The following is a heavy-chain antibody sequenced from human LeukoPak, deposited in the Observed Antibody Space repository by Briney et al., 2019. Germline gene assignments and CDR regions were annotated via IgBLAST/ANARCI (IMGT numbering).Heavy chain of an antibody. J-gene: IGHJ5*02. D-gene: IGHD2-21*02. CDR3: ARCGGDSNYNWFDP. CDR2: IIPIFGTA. V-gene: IGHV1-69*13. Sequence: GASVKVSCKASGYTFTSYDINWVRQAPGQGLEWMGGIIPIFGTANYAQKFQGRVTITADESTSTAYMELSSLRSEDTAVYYCARCGGDSNYNWFDPWGQGTLVTVSS. CDR1: GYTFTSYD.